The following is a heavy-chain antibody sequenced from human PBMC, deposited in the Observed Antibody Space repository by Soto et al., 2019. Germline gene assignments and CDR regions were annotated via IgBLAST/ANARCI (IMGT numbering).Heavy chain of an antibody. CDR1: GFTFSSYA. D-gene: IGHD2-15*01. V-gene: IGHV3-23*01. CDR2: ISGSGDTT. J-gene: IGHJ4*02. Sequence: GSLRLSCAASGFTFSSYAMSWVRQTPGKGLEWVSGISGSGDTTYYADSVKGRFSISRDNSKNTLFLQMSSLRAEDTALYYCAKDYKASVVRGSNSWGLGTLVTVSS. CDR3: AKDYKASVVRGSNS.